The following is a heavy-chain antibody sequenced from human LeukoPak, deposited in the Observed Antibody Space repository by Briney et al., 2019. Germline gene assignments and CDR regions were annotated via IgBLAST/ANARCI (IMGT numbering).Heavy chain of an antibody. CDR3: AKLRYFDWLLSGYYFDY. CDR2: ISGSGGST. J-gene: IGHJ4*02. Sequence: PGGSLRLSCAASGFTFSSYGMSWVRQAPGKGLEWVSAISGSGGSTYYADSVKGRFTISRDNSKNTLYLQMNSLRAEDTAVYYCAKLRYFDWLLSGYYFDYWGQGTLVTVSS. V-gene: IGHV3-23*01. CDR1: GFTFSSYG. D-gene: IGHD3-9*01.